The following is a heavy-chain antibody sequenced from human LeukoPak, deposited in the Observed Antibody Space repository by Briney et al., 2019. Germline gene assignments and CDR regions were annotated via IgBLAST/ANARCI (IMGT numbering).Heavy chain of an antibody. D-gene: IGHD3-3*01. V-gene: IGHV3-30-3*01. CDR3: ARVFLERLTSGYFDN. CDR1: GFTFSEYA. J-gene: IGHJ4*02. Sequence: GRSLRLSCAASGFTFSEYAMHWVCQAPGKGLEWVAVISYDGRQKYYGDSVKGRFTISRDNPKNTLYLQMNSLRDDDTAVYYCARVFLERLTSGYFDNWGQGTLVTVSP. CDR2: ISYDGRQK.